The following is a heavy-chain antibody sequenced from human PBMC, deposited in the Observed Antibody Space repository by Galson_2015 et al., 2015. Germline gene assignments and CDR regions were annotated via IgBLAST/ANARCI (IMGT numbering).Heavy chain of an antibody. Sequence: SLRLSCAASGFTFSTYAMHWVRQAPGKGLEWVAVISHDASTKYYVDSVKGRFIISRDNSKNSLYMLMNGLTGEDTAVYYCARFLTGIIDVFDIWGQGTMVTVSS. D-gene: IGHD1-20*01. V-gene: IGHV3-30*03. CDR3: ARFLTGIIDVFDI. J-gene: IGHJ3*02. CDR2: ISHDASTK. CDR1: GFTFSTYA.